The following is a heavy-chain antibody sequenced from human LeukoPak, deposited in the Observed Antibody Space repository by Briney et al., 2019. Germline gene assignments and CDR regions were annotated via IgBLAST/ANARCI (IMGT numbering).Heavy chain of an antibody. CDR1: GYTFTSYG. D-gene: IGHD4-17*01. CDR2: ISAYNGNT. J-gene: IGHJ4*02. V-gene: IGHV1-18*01. Sequence: ASVKVSCKASGYTFTSYGISWVRQAPGQGLEWMGWISAYNGNTNYAQKLLGRVTMTTDTSTSTAYMELRSLRSDDTAVYYCARLKTVTTLLGFDYWGQGTLVTVSS. CDR3: ARLKTVTTLLGFDY.